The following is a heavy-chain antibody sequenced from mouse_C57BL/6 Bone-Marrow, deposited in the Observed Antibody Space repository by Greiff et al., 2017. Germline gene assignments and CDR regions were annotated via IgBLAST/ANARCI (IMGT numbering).Heavy chain of an antibody. CDR2: ISSGGSYI. J-gene: IGHJ3*01. CDR1: GFTFSSYG. V-gene: IGHV5-6*01. CDR3: ARRGFYWFAY. Sequence: EVQLVESGGDLVQPGGSLKLSCAASGFTFSSYGMSWVRQTPDKRLEWVATISSGGSYIYYPDSVKGRFTISRDNAKNTLYLQMSSLKSEDTAMYYCARRGFYWFAYWGQGTLVTVSA.